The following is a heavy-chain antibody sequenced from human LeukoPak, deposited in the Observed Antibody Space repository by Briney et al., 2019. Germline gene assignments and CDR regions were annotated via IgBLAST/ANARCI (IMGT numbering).Heavy chain of an antibody. CDR2: IYYSGST. CDR1: GGSISSYY. D-gene: IGHD6-6*01. Sequence: PSETLPLTCTVSGGSISSYYWSWIRQPPGKGLEWIGYIYYSGSTNYNPSLKSRVTISVDTSKNQFSLKLSSVTAADTAVYYCARRPLSIAALDPWGQGTLVTVSS. J-gene: IGHJ5*02. CDR3: ARRPLSIAALDP. V-gene: IGHV4-59*08.